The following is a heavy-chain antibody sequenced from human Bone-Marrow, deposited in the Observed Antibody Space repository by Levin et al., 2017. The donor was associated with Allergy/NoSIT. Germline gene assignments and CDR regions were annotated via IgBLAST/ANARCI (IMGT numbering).Heavy chain of an antibody. D-gene: IGHD3-22*01. J-gene: IGHJ3*01. CDR3: ARAFYYDSSGNYRSAFDL. V-gene: IGHV1-69*04. CDR1: GGSFSSYP. Sequence: KISCKASGGSFSSYPINWVRQAPGQGLEWMGRIFPMPGITNYTQNFQERVTITADRSTSTAYMELSSLRSEDTAVYYCARAFYYDSSGNYRSAFDLWGQGTRVTVSS. CDR2: IFPMPGIT.